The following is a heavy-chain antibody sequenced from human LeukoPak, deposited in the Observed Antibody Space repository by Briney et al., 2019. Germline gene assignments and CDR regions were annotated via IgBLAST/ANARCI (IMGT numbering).Heavy chain of an antibody. J-gene: IGHJ4*02. CDR3: ARVTGSIDY. D-gene: IGHD1-26*01. CDR1: VYTFTSYD. CDR2: MNPKSGNT. Sequence: GASVKVSCKASVYTFTSYDINWVRQATGQGLEWMGWMNPKSGNTGFAQKFQGRVTMTRDTSISTAYMELGSLRSEDTAVYYCARVTGSIDYWGQGTLVTVSS. V-gene: IGHV1-8*01.